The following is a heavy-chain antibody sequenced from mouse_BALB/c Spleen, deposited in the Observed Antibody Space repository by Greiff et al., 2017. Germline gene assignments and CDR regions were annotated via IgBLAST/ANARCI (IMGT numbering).Heavy chain of an antibody. J-gene: IGHJ3*01. Sequence: VQLQQPGAELVRPGASVKLSCKASGYTFTSYWINWVKQRPGQGLEWIGNIYPSDSYTNYNQKFKDKATLTVDKSSSTAYMQLSSPTSEDSAVYYCTRPYGSSYGFAYWGQGTLVTVSA. V-gene: IGHV1-69*02. CDR2: IYPSDSYT. CDR3: TRPYGSSYGFAY. D-gene: IGHD1-1*01. CDR1: GYTFTSYW.